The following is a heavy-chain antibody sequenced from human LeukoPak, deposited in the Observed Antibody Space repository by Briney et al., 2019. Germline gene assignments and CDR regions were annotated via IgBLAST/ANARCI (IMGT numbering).Heavy chain of an antibody. CDR3: ARHLRSMVRGVITTYYYYGMDV. Sequence: SETLSLTCTVSGGSISSYYWSWIRHPPGKGLELIGYIYYSGSTNYNPSLKSRVTISVDTSKNQFSLKLSSVTAADTAVYYCARHLRSMVRGVITTYYYYGMDVWGQGTTVTVSS. CDR2: IYYSGST. J-gene: IGHJ6*02. V-gene: IGHV4-59*08. D-gene: IGHD3-10*01. CDR1: GGSISSYY.